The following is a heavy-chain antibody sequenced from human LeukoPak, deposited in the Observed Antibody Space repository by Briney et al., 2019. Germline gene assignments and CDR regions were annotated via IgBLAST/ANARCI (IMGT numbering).Heavy chain of an antibody. CDR1: GGSISYYY. CDR3: AREDPQTTVPEGMDV. CDR2: IYYSGTT. J-gene: IGHJ6*02. D-gene: IGHD4-17*01. V-gene: IGHV4-59*01. Sequence: PSETLSLTCTVSGGSISYYYWSWIRQSPGKGREWIGYIYYSGTTNYNPSLKSRVTISVDTSKNQFSLQLRSVTAADTAVYYCAREDPQTTVPEGMDVWGQGTTVTLSS.